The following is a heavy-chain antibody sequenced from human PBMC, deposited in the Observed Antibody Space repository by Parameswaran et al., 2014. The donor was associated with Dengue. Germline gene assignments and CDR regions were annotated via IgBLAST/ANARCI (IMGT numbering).Heavy chain of an antibody. CDR3: ARGIAISYTWFDP. J-gene: IGHJ5*02. CDR2: IYPGDSDT. Sequence: VRQMPGKGLEWMGSIYPGDSDTRYSPSFQGQVTISADKSVTTAYLQWNSLKASDTAVYYCARGIAISYTWFDPWGQGTLVTVSS. D-gene: IGHD3-3*01. V-gene: IGHV5-51*01.